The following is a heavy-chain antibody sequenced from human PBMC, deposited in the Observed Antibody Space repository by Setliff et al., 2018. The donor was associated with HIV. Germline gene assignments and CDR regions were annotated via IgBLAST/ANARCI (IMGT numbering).Heavy chain of an antibody. V-gene: IGHV7-4-1*02. CDR2: INTNTWNP. D-gene: IGHD5-12*01. CDR3: AREDTVANSYVARFDF. CDR1: GYTFTSYA. Sequence: ASVKVSCKASGYTFTSYAMNWVRQAPGQGPEWMGGINTNTWNPTYAQGIPGRFVFSLDTTVSTAYLQISSLKDEDTAVYYCAREDTVANSYVARFDFWGQGTLVTVSS. J-gene: IGHJ4*02.